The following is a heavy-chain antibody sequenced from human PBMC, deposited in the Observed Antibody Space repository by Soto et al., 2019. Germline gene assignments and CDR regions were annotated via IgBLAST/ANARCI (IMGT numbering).Heavy chain of an antibody. Sequence: GGSLRLSCAASGFICSSYDMSWVRQAPGKGLEWVSTILVGASTHYEDSGKGRFTISRDGSKNTVYLQMNSLTAGDTAVYYCAKATATGGGAFDICRQGTMVTVSS. D-gene: IGHD2-8*02. CDR1: GFICSSYD. J-gene: IGHJ3*02. CDR2: ILVGAST. CDR3: AKATATGGGAFDI. V-gene: IGHV3-23*01.